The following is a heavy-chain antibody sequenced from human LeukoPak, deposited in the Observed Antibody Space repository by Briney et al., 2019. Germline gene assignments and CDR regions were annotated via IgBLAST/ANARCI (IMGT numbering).Heavy chain of an antibody. V-gene: IGHV4-59*02. Sequence: SETLSLTCTVSGVSVSNYYWTWIRQSPGKGLEWIGDISYSGSTNYNPSLRSRVSISVDKSNNHVSLRLTSVSATDAGMFYCAMSLSGARSFGYWGQGTVVTVSS. CDR1: GVSVSNYY. CDR3: AMSLSGARSFGY. J-gene: IGHJ4*02. D-gene: IGHD3-3*01. CDR2: ISYSGST.